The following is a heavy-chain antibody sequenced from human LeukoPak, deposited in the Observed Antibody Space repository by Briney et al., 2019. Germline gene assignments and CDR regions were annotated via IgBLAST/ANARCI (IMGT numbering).Heavy chain of an antibody. CDR3: ARVRPYDYVGGSYRQPGHGWFDP. J-gene: IGHJ5*02. CDR2: INPSSGGT. Sequence: ASVKVSCKASGYTFTGYYMHWVRQAPGQGLEWMGWINPSSGGTYYAQKFQGRVTMTRDTSIRTAYMDLSRPRSDDTAVYYCARVRPYDYVGGSYRQPGHGWFDPWGQGTLVTVSS. V-gene: IGHV1-2*02. D-gene: IGHD3-16*02. CDR1: GYTFTGYY.